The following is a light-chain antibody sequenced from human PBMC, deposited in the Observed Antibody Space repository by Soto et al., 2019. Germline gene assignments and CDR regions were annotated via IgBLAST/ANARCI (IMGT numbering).Light chain of an antibody. V-gene: IGLV2-23*02. Sequence: QSVLTQPASVSGSPGQSITISCTGTSSDVGSYNLVSWYQQHPGKAPKLMIYEVSKRPSGVSNRFSGSKSGNTASLTISGLQAEDEADYYCCSYAGSSGYVFGTGTKVTV. CDR1: SSDVGSYNL. J-gene: IGLJ1*01. CDR3: CSYAGSSGYV. CDR2: EVS.